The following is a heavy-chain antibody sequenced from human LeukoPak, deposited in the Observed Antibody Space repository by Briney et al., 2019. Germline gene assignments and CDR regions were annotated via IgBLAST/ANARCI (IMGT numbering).Heavy chain of an antibody. J-gene: IGHJ6*03. V-gene: IGHV3-30*02. CDR3: AKGHFWSGASYSFYMDV. D-gene: IGHD3-3*01. CDR1: GFTFSGYD. Sequence: PGGSLRLSCAASGFTFSGYDMHWVRQAPGKGLEWMAFIRYDESEKYYADSVKGRFTISRDNSMNTLYLQMNSLRPEDTAVYFCAKGHFWSGASYSFYMDVWGKGTTVTVSS. CDR2: IRYDESEK.